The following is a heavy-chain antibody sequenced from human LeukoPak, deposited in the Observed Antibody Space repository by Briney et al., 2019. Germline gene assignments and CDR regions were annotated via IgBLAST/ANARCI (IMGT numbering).Heavy chain of an antibody. Sequence: GGSLRLSCAASGFTFSDYTMNWVRQAPGKGLEGLSSIGTAGNYIFYADSVQGRFTISRDNANDSLYLEMKSLRVEDTATYYCATNLFCASASCLWGQGTLVTVSS. D-gene: IGHD2-2*01. CDR1: GFTFSDYT. V-gene: IGHV3-21*01. J-gene: IGHJ4*02. CDR3: ATNLFCASASCL. CDR2: IGTAGNYI.